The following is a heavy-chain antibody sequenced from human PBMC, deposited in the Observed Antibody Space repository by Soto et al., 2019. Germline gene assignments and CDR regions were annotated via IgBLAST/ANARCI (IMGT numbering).Heavy chain of an antibody. CDR2: INHSGST. CDR3: ARIDGSGWFFDY. V-gene: IGHV4-34*01. CDR1: GGSFSGYY. D-gene: IGHD6-19*01. Sequence: SETLSLTCAVYGGSFSGYYWSWIRQPPGKGLEWIGEINHSGSTNYNPSLKSRVTISVDTSKNQFSLKLRFVTAADAAVYFCARIDGSGWFFDYWGQGTLVTVS. J-gene: IGHJ4*02.